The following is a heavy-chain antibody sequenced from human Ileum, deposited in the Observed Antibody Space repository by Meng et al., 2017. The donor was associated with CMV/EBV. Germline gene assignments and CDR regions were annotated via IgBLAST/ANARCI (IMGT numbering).Heavy chain of an antibody. CDR3: TKDVSPGGADY. Sequence: GGSLRLSCVASGFTSNDYSMHWVRQAPGKGLEWVSGINWNSDTIGYADSVRGRFTSSRDNAKNALYLQMNNLRVEDTARYFCTKDVSPGGADYWGQGTLVTVSS. J-gene: IGHJ4*02. V-gene: IGHV3-9*02. CDR1: GFTSNDYS. CDR2: INWNSDTI. D-gene: IGHD3-10*01.